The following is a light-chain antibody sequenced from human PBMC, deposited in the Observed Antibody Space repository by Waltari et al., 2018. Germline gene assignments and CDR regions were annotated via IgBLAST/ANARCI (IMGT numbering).Light chain of an antibody. V-gene: IGKV4-1*01. CDR1: QSVLYSSNNKSY. Sequence: VXTQSPDSLAVSLGXRANINCKSSQSVLYSSNNKSYLAWYQHKPGQPPKLLIYWASTRESGVPDRFGGSGSGTDFTLTISSLQAEDVAVYYCQQYYSTPWTFGQGTKVEI. CDR3: QQYYSTPWT. CDR2: WAS. J-gene: IGKJ1*01.